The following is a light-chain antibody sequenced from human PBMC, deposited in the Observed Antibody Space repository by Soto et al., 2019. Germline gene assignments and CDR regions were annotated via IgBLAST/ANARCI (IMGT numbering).Light chain of an antibody. J-gene: IGKJ2*01. CDR2: KAS. CDR3: QQYNTHPYT. V-gene: IGKV1-5*03. CDR1: QSIHSW. Sequence: DFQMTQSPSTLSASVGDRVTITCRASQSIHSWLAWYQQKPGSSPKLLIHKASTLQSGVPSRFRGSGSGTEFTLTISSLQPDDFATYFCQQYNTHPYTFGQGTKLEIK.